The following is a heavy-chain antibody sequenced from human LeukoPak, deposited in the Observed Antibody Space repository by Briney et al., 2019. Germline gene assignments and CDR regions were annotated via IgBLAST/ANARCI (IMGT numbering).Heavy chain of an antibody. CDR1: GYTFTDCF. CDR2: MNSNIRLT. V-gene: IGHV1-2*06. D-gene: IGHD7-27*01. J-gene: IGHJ4*02. CDR3: ARDLSSTSNWEFDY. Sequence: SSVKVSSKASGYTFTDCFIHWVRQHTGQSPQFMVHMNSNIRLTMYAQTLEDRVTMTRDTCISTAYMELSGLTSDDTAVYYCARDLSSTSNWEFDYWGQGTLVTVSS.